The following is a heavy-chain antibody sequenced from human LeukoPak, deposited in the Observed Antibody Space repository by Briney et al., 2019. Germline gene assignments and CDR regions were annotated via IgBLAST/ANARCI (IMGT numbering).Heavy chain of an antibody. CDR3: ARSSDSRFFFGY. J-gene: IGHJ4*02. CDR1: GYPFATYY. D-gene: IGHD2-21*01. Sequence: GEFLKISCKASGYPFATYYIAWVRQLPGKGLEWMGIVYPGDSETRYSPSFQGQVTFSTDKSISTVYLQWSSLKASDSAMYYCARSSDSRFFFGYWGQGTLVSVTS. CDR2: VYPGDSET. V-gene: IGHV5-51*01.